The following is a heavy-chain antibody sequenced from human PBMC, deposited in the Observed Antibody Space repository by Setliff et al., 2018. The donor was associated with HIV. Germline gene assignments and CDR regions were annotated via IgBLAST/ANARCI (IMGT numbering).Heavy chain of an antibody. Sequence: SETLSLTCTVSGGSISGYYWGWIRQTGKGLEWVGHIYSTGDTNYNPSLKSRVTLSADTSKNQLSLSLASVTAADTAVYYCARFDDNGYSVDFWGQGTLVTVSS. J-gene: IGHJ4*02. V-gene: IGHV4-4*07. CDR3: ARFDDNGYSVDF. CDR2: IYSTGDT. CDR1: GGSISGYY. D-gene: IGHD3-22*01.